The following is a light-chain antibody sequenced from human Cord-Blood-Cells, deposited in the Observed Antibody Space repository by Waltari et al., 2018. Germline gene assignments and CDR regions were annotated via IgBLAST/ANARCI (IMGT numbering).Light chain of an antibody. CDR2: EVS. V-gene: IGLV2-18*02. Sequence: QSALTQPPSVSGSPGQSVTISCTGTSSDVGSYNRVSWYQQPPGTAPKLMIYEVSNRPSGGPVRFSWSKAGNPPSLPISGLQAEDEADYYCSSYTSSSTWVFGGGTKLTVL. CDR1: SSDVGSYNR. CDR3: SSYTSSSTWV. J-gene: IGLJ3*02.